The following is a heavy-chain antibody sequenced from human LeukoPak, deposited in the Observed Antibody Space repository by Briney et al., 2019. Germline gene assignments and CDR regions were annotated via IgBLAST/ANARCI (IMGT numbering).Heavy chain of an antibody. CDR2: VYSDSRT. J-gene: IGHJ6*02. CDR3: ARELVAGGGRRGMDV. CDR1: GFTVSTNF. V-gene: IGHV3-66*01. Sequence: GGSLRLSCAASGFTVSTNFMSWVRQAPGKGLEWVSVVYSDSRTSYADSVRGRFTISRDNSKNMVYLQMSSLRAEDTAVYYCARELVAGGGRRGMDVWGQGTTVTVSS. D-gene: IGHD6-19*01.